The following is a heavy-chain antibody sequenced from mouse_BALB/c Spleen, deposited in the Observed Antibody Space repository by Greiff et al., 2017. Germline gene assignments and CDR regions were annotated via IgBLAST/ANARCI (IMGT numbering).Heavy chain of an antibody. J-gene: IGHJ4*01. CDR1: GFNIKDTY. CDR3: ARGVHYAMDY. Sequence: VQLQQSGAELVKPGASVKLSCTASGFNIKDTYMHWVKQRPEQGLEWIGRIDPANGNTKYNPKFQGKATIAADTSSNTAYLQLSSLTSEDAAVYYCARGVHYAMDYWGQGTSVTVSS. V-gene: IGHV14-3*02. D-gene: IGHD2-14*01. CDR2: IDPANGNT.